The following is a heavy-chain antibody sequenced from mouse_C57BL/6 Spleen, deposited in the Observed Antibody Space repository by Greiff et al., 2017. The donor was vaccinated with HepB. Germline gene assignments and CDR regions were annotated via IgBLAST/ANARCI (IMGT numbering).Heavy chain of an antibody. D-gene: IGHD2-3*01. V-gene: IGHV1-82*01. J-gene: IGHJ4*01. CDR2: IYPGDGDT. Sequence: QVQLKESGPELVKPGASVKISCKASGYAFSSSWMNWVKQRPGKGLEWIGRIYPGDGDTNYNGKFKGKATLTADKSSSTAYMQLSSLTSEDSAVYFCARSPTYDGRAMDYWGQGTSVTVSS. CDR3: ARSPTYDGRAMDY. CDR1: GYAFSSSW.